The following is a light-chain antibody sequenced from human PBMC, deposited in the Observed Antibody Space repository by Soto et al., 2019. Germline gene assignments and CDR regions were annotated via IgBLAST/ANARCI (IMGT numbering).Light chain of an antibody. CDR2: DVS. V-gene: IGLV2-14*01. J-gene: IGLJ1*01. CDR3: SSYTSRSLFLWV. Sequence: QSVLTHPASVSGSPGQSITISCTGTSSDVGGYNYVSWYQQHPGKAPKLMIYDVSNRPSGVSNRFSGSKSGKAASLTISGLQDEVEADYFCSSYTSRSLFLWVYRTGTKVTV. CDR1: SSDVGGYNY.